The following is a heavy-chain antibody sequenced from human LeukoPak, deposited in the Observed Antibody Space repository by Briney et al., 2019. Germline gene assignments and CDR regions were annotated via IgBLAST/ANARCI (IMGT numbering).Heavy chain of an antibody. Sequence: SETLALTCTVSGGSICSSSYYWGWIRQPPGKGLEWIGSIYYSGSTYYNPSLKSRVTISVDTSKNQFSLKLSSVTAADTAVYYCARHGSGIAAAGTPRPGYYYMDVWGKGTTVTVSS. D-gene: IGHD6-13*01. V-gene: IGHV4-39*01. CDR2: IYYSGST. CDR3: ARHGSGIAAAGTPRPGYYYMDV. CDR1: GGSICSSSYY. J-gene: IGHJ6*03.